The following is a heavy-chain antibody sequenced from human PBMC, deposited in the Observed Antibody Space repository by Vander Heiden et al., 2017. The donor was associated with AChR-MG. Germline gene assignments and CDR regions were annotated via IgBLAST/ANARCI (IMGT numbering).Heavy chain of an antibody. Sequence: QVQLVESGGGVVQPGRSLRLSCAASGFTFSGYGMHWVRQAPGKGLEWVAVIWYDGSNKYYADSVKGRFTISRDNSKNTLYLQMNSLRAEDTAVYYCARARFDWLRHDAFDIWGQGTMVTVSS. J-gene: IGHJ3*02. V-gene: IGHV3-33*01. CDR1: GFTFSGYG. CDR2: IWYDGSNK. CDR3: ARARFDWLRHDAFDI. D-gene: IGHD3-9*01.